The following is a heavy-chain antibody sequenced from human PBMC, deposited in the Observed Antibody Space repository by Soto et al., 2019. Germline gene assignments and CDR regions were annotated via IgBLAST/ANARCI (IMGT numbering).Heavy chain of an antibody. CDR3: ARDSVAAAGYTGFDY. V-gene: IGHV1-69*04. D-gene: IGHD6-13*01. Sequence: ASVKVSCKSSGGTFSSYAISCVRHSPGQGLEWMGRIIPILGIANYAQKFQGRVTITADKSTSTAYMELSSLRSEDTAVCYCARDSVAAAGYTGFDYWGQGTLVTVSS. CDR2: IIPILGIA. J-gene: IGHJ4*02. CDR1: GGTFSSYA.